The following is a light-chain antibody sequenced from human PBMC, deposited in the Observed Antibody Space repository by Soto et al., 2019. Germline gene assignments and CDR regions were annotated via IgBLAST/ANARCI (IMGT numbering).Light chain of an antibody. CDR1: RSNIGAGYD. J-gene: IGLJ1*01. V-gene: IGLV1-40*01. Sequence: QSVLTQPPSVSGAPGQRVTISCTGSRSNIGAGYDVHWYQQLPGTAPKLLIYGNDNRPSGVPDRFSGSKSGTSASLAITGLQAEDEANYYCQTHDSSLSSYVFGTGTKGTVL. CDR2: GND. CDR3: QTHDSSLSSYV.